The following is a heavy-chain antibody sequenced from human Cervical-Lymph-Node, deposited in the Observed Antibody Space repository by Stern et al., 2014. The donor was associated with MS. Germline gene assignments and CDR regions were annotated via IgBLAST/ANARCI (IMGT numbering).Heavy chain of an antibody. Sequence: VQLEESGGGLVQPGGSLRLSCAASGFTVSSNYMSWVRQAPGKGLEWVLVIYSGGSTYYADSVKGRFTISRDNSKNTLYLQMNSLRAEDTAVYYCARDLGGGYGWFDPWGQGTLVTVSS. J-gene: IGHJ5*02. V-gene: IGHV3-66*01. CDR2: IYSGGST. D-gene: IGHD5-12*01. CDR3: ARDLGGGYGWFDP. CDR1: GFTVSSNY.